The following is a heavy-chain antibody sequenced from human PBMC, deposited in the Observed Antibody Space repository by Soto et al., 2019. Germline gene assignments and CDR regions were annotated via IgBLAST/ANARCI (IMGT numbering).Heavy chain of an antibody. V-gene: IGHV4-61*01. Sequence: SETLSLTCTVSGGSVSSGSYYWSWIRQPPGKGLEWIGYIYYSGSTNYNPSLKSRVTISVDTSKNQFSLKLSSVTAADTAVYYCARDLRGRFGELLGPRAGGMDVWGLGTTVTVSS. D-gene: IGHD3-10*01. CDR2: IYYSGST. J-gene: IGHJ6*02. CDR1: GGSVSSGSYY. CDR3: ARDLRGRFGELLGPRAGGMDV.